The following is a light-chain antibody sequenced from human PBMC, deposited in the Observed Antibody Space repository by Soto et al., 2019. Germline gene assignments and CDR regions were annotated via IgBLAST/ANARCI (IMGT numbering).Light chain of an antibody. CDR2: DAS. V-gene: IGKV3D-11*02. CDR1: QSVATN. Sequence: EIVLSRSPATLSLSPGHKATLSCRAVQSVATNLAWYQQKPGQPPRLLIYDASIRATGIPARFSGSGSGTDFTLTISSLEPEDFAVYYCQQRRNWQVTFGQGTRLEIK. J-gene: IGKJ5*01. CDR3: QQRRNWQVT.